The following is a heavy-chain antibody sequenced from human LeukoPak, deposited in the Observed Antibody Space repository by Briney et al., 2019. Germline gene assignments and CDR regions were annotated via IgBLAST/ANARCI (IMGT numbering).Heavy chain of an antibody. Sequence: SQTLSLTCAISGDSVSSTRVAWNWIRQSPSRGLEWLGRTYYRSKWSTEYSISVKGRVTIVPDASKNLFSLQLHSVTPEDTAVYYCAMGLRLENWFDPWGQGTLVIVSS. CDR1: GDSVSSTRVA. V-gene: IGHV6-1*01. J-gene: IGHJ5*02. D-gene: IGHD5-12*01. CDR2: TYYRSKWST. CDR3: AMGLRLENWFDP.